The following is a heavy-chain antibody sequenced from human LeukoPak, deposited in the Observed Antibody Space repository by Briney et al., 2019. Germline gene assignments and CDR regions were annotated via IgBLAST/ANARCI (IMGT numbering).Heavy chain of an antibody. Sequence: PGGSLRLSCAASGFTFSSYSMNWVRQAPGKGLEWVSSISSSSSYIYYADSVKGRFTISRDNAKNSLYLQMNSLRAEDTAVYYCARPKEMTTVTADAFDIWGQGTMVTVSS. V-gene: IGHV3-21*01. CDR2: ISSSSSYI. CDR1: GFTFSSYS. CDR3: ARPKEMTTVTADAFDI. D-gene: IGHD4-17*01. J-gene: IGHJ3*02.